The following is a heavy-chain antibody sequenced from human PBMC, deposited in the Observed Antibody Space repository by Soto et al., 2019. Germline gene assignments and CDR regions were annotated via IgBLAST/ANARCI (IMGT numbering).Heavy chain of an antibody. Sequence: SEKLSLTCSVSNGSISGFYWTWIRQPPGKILEWIGYIHYSGRTDYNPSLTSRATMSVDTSKNQFSLNLKSITAADTAVYYCVRVGVGNGNIFDFRGRGTPVTVSS. J-gene: IGHJ4*02. V-gene: IGHV4-59*12. D-gene: IGHD1-26*01. CDR2: IHYSGRT. CDR1: NGSISGFY. CDR3: VRVGVGNGNIFDF.